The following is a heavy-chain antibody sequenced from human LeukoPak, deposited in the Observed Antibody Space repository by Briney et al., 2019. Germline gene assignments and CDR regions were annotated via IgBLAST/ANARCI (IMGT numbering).Heavy chain of an antibody. Sequence: ASVKVSCKASGYTFTSYYMHWVRQAPGQGLEWMGIINPSGGSTSYAQKFEGRVTMTRDTSTSPVYMELSSLRSEDTAVYYCARSMVRVPGNPWGQGTLVTVSS. V-gene: IGHV1-46*03. CDR3: ARSMVRVPGNP. CDR2: INPSGGST. CDR1: GYTFTSYY. J-gene: IGHJ5*02. D-gene: IGHD3-10*01.